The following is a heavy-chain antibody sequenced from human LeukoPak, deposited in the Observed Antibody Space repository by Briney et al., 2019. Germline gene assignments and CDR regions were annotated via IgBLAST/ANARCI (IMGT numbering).Heavy chain of an antibody. CDR2: IKQDGSDK. J-gene: IGHJ3*02. Sequence: PGGSLGLSCAASGFTFSTYWMSWVRQAPGKGLEWVANIKQDGSDKYYVDSVKGRFTISRDNAKNSLYLQMNSLRAEDTAVYYCARHYSGGPSPVFDIWGQGTMVTVSS. D-gene: IGHD4-11*01. CDR3: ARHYSGGPSPVFDI. V-gene: IGHV3-7*04. CDR1: GFTFSTYW.